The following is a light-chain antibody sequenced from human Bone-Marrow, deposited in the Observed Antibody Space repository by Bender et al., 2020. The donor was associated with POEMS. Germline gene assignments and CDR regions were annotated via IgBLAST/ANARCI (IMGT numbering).Light chain of an antibody. Sequence: QSVLTQPPSVSGAPGQRVTISCTGSSSNIGAGYDVHWYQQLPGTAPKLLIYANNNRPSGVPDRFSGSKSGTSASLAITGLQAEDEADYYCQSYDSNLSGRVFGGGTKLTVL. CDR1: SSNIGAGYD. V-gene: IGLV1-40*01. J-gene: IGLJ3*02. CDR2: ANN. CDR3: QSYDSNLSGRV.